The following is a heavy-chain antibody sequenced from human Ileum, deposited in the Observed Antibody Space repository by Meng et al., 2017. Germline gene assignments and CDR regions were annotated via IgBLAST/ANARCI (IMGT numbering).Heavy chain of an antibody. CDR1: GGTFSSYA. J-gene: IGHJ4*02. CDR3: ARGSGSYFLFDY. D-gene: IGHD1-26*01. V-gene: IGHV1-69*13. CDR2: IIPIFGTA. Sequence: SVKVSCKASGGTFSSYAVSWVRQAPGQGLEWMGGIIPIFGTANYAQKFQGRVTITADESTSTAYMELSSLRSEDTAVYYCARGSGSYFLFDYWGQGTLVTVSS.